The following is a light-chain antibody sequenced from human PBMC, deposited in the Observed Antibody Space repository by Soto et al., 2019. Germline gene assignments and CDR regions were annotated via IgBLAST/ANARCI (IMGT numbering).Light chain of an antibody. CDR3: QQFAVSRT. V-gene: IGKV1-5*01. CDR2: DAS. CDR1: QSITNY. J-gene: IGKJ1*01. Sequence: PSALSASVGDRVTITCRASQSITNYLNWYQHKPGQAPNLLIFDASTLHSGVPSRFSGSGSGTEFTLTIRSLQPEDFATDYCQQFAVSRTFGQGTKVDIK.